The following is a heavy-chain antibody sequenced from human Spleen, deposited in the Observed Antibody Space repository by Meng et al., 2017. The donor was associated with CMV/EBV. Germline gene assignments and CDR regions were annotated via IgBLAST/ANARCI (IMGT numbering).Heavy chain of an antibody. CDR2: IKQDGSEK. CDR3: ARSPRLIGLTTTYYHGMDV. J-gene: IGHJ6*02. CDR1: GFTFNHFE. D-gene: IGHD4-17*01. Sequence: GESLKISCAASGFTFNHFEMNWVRQAPGKGLEWVANIKQDGSEKYYGDPVKGRFTISRDNAKNSLYLQMNSLRVEDTAVYYCARSPRLIGLTTTYYHGMDVWGQGTMVTVSS. V-gene: IGHV3-7*01.